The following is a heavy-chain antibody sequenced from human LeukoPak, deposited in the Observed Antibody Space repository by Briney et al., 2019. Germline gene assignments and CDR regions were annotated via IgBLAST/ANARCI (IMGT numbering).Heavy chain of an antibody. CDR2: IYYSGST. J-gene: IGHJ4*02. V-gene: IGHV4-39*01. CDR1: GGSISSSSYY. D-gene: IGHD3-22*01. CDR3: ARNYYDSSGYYLESFDY. Sequence: PSETLSLTCTVSGGSISSSSYYWGWIRQPPGKGLEWIGSIYYSGSTYYNPSLKSRVTISVDTSKNQFSLKLSSVTAADTAVYYCARNYYDSSGYYLESFDYWGQETLVTVSS.